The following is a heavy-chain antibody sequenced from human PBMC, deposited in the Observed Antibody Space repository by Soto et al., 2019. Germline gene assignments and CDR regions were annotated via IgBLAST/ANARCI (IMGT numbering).Heavy chain of an antibody. V-gene: IGHV3-33*01. J-gene: IGHJ1*01. CDR1: GFTFSSYG. CDR3: ARTGYSYGYWYFQH. Sequence: GGSLRLSCAASGFTFSSYGMHWVRQAPGKGLEWVAVIWYDGSNKYYADSVKGRFTISRDNPKNTLYLQMNSLRAEDTAVYYCARTGYSYGYWYFQHWGQGTLVTVSS. D-gene: IGHD5-18*01. CDR2: IWYDGSNK.